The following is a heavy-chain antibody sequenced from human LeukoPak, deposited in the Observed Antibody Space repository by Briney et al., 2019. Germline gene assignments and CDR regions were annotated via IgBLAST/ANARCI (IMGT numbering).Heavy chain of an antibody. CDR1: GGSISSSSYY. CDR3: ATWSGSYLTAFDY. Sequence: PSETLSLTCTVSGGSISSSSYYWGWIRQPPGKGLEWIGSIYYSGSTYYNLSLKSRVTISVDTSKNQFSLKLSSVTAADTAVYYCATWSGSYLTAFDYWGQGTLVTVSS. V-gene: IGHV4-39*01. J-gene: IGHJ4*02. D-gene: IGHD1-26*01. CDR2: IYYSGST.